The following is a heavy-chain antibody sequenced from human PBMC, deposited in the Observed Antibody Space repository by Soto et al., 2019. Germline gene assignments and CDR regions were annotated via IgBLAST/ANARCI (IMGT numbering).Heavy chain of an antibody. Sequence: KPSETLSLTCTVSGGSISSGDYYWSWIRQPPGKGLEWIGYIYYSGSTYYNPSLKSRVTISVDTSKNQFSLKLSSVTAADTAVYYCARERLQGGFDPWGQGTLVTVSS. D-gene: IGHD4-4*01. CDR3: ARERLQGGFDP. CDR2: IYYSGST. CDR1: GGSISSGDYY. J-gene: IGHJ5*02. V-gene: IGHV4-30-4*01.